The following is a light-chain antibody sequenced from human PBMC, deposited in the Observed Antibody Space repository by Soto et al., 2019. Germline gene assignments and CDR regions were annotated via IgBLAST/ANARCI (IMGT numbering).Light chain of an antibody. CDR2: DAS. Sequence: DIQMTQSPATLSATVGDRVTITCRASQRVDRWLAWYQQKPGQAPKLLISDASTLESGVPSRFSGSGSVTEFTLTISSLQPDDFATYYCQQYYSYRTFGQGTKVDIK. CDR1: QRVDRW. V-gene: IGKV1-5*01. CDR3: QQYYSYRT. J-gene: IGKJ1*01.